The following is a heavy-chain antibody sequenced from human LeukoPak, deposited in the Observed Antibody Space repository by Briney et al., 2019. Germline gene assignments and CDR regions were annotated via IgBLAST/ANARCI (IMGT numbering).Heavy chain of an antibody. CDR1: GFTFSSYW. CDR3: ARDSDSCTGGSCSFDY. D-gene: IGHD2-8*02. J-gene: IGHJ4*02. V-gene: IGHV3-74*01. CDR2: IKSDGSSR. Sequence: PGGSLRLSCAASGFTFSSYWMHWVRQAPGKGLVWVSRIKSDGSSRSYADSVKGRFTISRDNAKNTLYLRMNSLRAEDTAVYYCARDSDSCTGGSCSFDYWGQGTLVTVSS.